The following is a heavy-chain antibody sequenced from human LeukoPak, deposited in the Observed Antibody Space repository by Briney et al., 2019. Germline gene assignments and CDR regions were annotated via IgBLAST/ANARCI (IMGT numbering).Heavy chain of an antibody. D-gene: IGHD3-22*01. Sequence: NPSETLSLTCTVSGGSISLNYYWGWIRQPPGKGLEWIGSIYYSGSTYYNPSLASRVTISVDTSKNQFSLKLSSVTAADTAVYYCASLTPAINYYDTTGYYPEYWGQGTLVTVPS. CDR2: IYYSGST. CDR3: ASLTPAINYYDTTGYYPEY. CDR1: GGSISLNYY. J-gene: IGHJ4*02. V-gene: IGHV4-39*07.